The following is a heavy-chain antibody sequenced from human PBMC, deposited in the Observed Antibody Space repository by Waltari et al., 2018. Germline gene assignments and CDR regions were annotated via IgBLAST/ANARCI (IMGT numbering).Heavy chain of an antibody. V-gene: IGHV1-69*01. D-gene: IGHD5-18*01. Sequence: QVQLVQSGAEVKKPGSSVKVSCKASGGTFSSYAISWVRQAPGQGLEWMGGIIPIFGTANYAQKFQGRVTITADESTSTAYMELSSLRSEDTAVYYCATPRGGYSYGYKDYFDYWGQGTLVTVSS. CDR3: ATPRGGYSYGYKDYFDY. CDR2: IIPIFGTA. CDR1: GGTFSSYA. J-gene: IGHJ4*02.